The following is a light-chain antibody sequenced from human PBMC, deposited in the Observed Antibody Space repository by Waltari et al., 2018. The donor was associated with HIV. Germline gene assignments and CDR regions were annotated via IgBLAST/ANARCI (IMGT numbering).Light chain of an antibody. CDR3: QHCGDASNT. J-gene: IGKJ2*01. V-gene: IGKV3-20*01. Sequence: EIVLTQSPGTLSLSPGERATLSCRASQIIGNAYLACYQQKPGQAPRLLISGASSRANGVPDRFSGSGSETDFTLTISRLEPEDFAVYYCQHCGDASNTFGQGTKLEV. CDR1: QIIGNAY. CDR2: GAS.